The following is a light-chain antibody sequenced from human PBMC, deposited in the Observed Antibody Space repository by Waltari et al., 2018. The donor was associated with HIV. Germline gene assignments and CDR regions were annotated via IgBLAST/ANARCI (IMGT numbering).Light chain of an antibody. J-gene: IGLJ2*01. Sequence: QSALTQPASVPGSPGQSITISCTGTSSDVGGYNYVSWYQQHPGKAPKFMIYEVRNRPSGVSNRVSGSKSGNTASLTISGLQAEDEAYYYCSSYSSSDTHVVFGGGTKLTVL. V-gene: IGLV2-14*01. CDR1: SSDVGGYNY. CDR2: EVR. CDR3: SSYSSSDTHVV.